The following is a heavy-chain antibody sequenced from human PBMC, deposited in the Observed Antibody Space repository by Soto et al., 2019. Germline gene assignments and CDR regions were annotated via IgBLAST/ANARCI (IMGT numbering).Heavy chain of an antibody. CDR3: ARGPRGYVYYHGMDV. CDR2: IDTSGTT. CDR1: GGSISSSYY. Sequence: PSETLSLTCTVSGGSISSSYYVSWIRQSAGKGLEWIGRIDTSGTTNYNPSLKSRVTMSVDASKNHFSLNLSSVTAADTAVYYCARGPRGYVYYHGMDVWGQGTTVTVSS. J-gene: IGHJ6*02. D-gene: IGHD3-10*01. V-gene: IGHV4-4*07.